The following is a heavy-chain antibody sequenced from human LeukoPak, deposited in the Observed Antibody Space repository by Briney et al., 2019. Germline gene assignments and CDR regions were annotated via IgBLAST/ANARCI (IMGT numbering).Heavy chain of an antibody. V-gene: IGHV4-34*01. CDR2: INHSGST. Sequence: SETLSLTCAVYGGSFSGCYWSWIRQPPGKGLEWIGEINHSGSTNYNPSLKSRVTISVDTSKNQFSLKLSSVTAADTAVYYCARVARHDYTYYPGGNYFDYWGHGTLVTVSS. CDR3: ARVARHDYTYYPGGNYFDY. D-gene: IGHD4-11*01. CDR1: GGSFSGCY. J-gene: IGHJ4*01.